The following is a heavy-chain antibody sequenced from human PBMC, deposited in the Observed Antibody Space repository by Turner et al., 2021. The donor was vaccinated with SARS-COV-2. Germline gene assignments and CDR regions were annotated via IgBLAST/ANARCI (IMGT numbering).Heavy chain of an antibody. V-gene: IGHV3-53*01. J-gene: IGHJ4*02. D-gene: IGHD2-21*02. CDR3: ARLLGGDSWDDY. Sequence: EVQLVQPGGGFIHPGGSLGLPWAVSGVTVNANYMSWVRQAPGKGLEWVALSNTIGDPYYTDSVKRRITVSRDSSKNTMSLKMTNRRVEDTAMYYCARLLGGDSWDDYWGQGTLVTISS. CDR2: SNTIGDP. CDR1: GVTVNANY.